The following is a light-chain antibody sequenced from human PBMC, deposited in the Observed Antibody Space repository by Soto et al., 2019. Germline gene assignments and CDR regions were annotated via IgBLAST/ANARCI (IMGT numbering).Light chain of an antibody. Sequence: DIQMTQSPSTLSASVGDRVTITCRASQSIRTWLAWYQQKPGKAPRLLMYQASSLKSGVPSRFSGSGSGTEFTLTISSLQADDFATYYCQQYIIYSRTFGQGTKVDIK. J-gene: IGKJ1*01. CDR1: QSIRTW. V-gene: IGKV1-5*03. CDR3: QQYIIYSRT. CDR2: QAS.